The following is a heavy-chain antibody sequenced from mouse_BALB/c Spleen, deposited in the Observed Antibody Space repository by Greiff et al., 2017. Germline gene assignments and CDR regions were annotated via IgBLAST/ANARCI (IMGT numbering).Heavy chain of an antibody. Sequence: VQLQQPGAELVKPGTSVKLSCKASGYNFTSYWINWVKLRPGQGLEWIGDIYPGSGSTNYNEKFKSKATLTVDTSSSTAYMQLSSLASEDSALYYCARRGHYYGYGFAYWGQGTLVTVSA. V-gene: IGHV1-55*01. CDR1: GYNFTSYW. CDR2: IYPGSGST. J-gene: IGHJ3*01. D-gene: IGHD1-2*01. CDR3: ARRGHYYGYGFAY.